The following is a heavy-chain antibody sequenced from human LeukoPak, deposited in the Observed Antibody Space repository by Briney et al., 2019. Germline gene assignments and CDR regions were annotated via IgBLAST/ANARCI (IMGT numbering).Heavy chain of an antibody. CDR1: GAYLSDYY. CDR2: VAHKGPTVYSPTLNR. V-gene: IGHV4-34*01. Sequence: SETLSLTCAVYGAYLSDYYWSWIRQSPGKGLQWIGEVAHKGPTVYSPTLNRKYNPSLESRVTMSVDPSKNQFSLKLTSVTVADTATYYCVRQGSNSGYYLLDYWGPGHLVIVSS. J-gene: IGHJ4*02. CDR3: VRQGSNSGYYLLDY. D-gene: IGHD3-3*01.